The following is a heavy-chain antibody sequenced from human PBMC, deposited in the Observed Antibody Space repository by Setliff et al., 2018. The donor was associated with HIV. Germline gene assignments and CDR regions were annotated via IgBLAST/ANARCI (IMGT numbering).Heavy chain of an antibody. J-gene: IGHJ4*02. CDR3: AFDSRGYYSDPFDS. Sequence: AGGSLRLSCAASGFTFSSFALNWVRLAPGKGLEWVSVIGNGDNTTYYADSVKGRFSVSRDNSNNTLYLQMHSLRAEDTAVYYCAFDSRGYYSDPFDSWGQGTLVTVSS. CDR1: GFTFSSFA. D-gene: IGHD3-22*01. CDR2: IGNGDNTT. V-gene: IGHV3-23*03.